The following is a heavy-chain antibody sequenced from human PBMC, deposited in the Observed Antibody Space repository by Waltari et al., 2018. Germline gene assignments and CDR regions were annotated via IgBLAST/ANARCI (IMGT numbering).Heavy chain of an antibody. J-gene: IGHJ4*02. CDR3: ARHNNGWHYDILTAYYNL. CDR2: IYYSRST. D-gene: IGHD3-9*01. Sequence: QMQLQESGPGLVKPSETLSLTCRVFGVSISTLAFHCGGLRRPPGPGLAWLGSIYYSRSTYYSPSLKSRVTISIDPSKNQFSLKMESLTAADTAVYYCARHNNGWHYDILTAYYNLWGQGTRVLVSS. CDR1: GVSISTLAFH. V-gene: IGHV4-39*01.